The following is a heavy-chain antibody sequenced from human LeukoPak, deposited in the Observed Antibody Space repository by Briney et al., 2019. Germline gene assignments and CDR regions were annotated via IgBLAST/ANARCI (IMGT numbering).Heavy chain of an antibody. Sequence: GGSLRLSCAASGFTFSSYWMHWVRQAPGKGLVWVSRINSDGSSTSYADSVKGRFTISRDNAKNSLYLQMNSLRAEDTALYHCARAPYGSGSHFDYWGQGTLVTVSS. CDR1: GFTFSSYW. CDR3: ARAPYGSGSHFDY. V-gene: IGHV3-74*01. D-gene: IGHD3-10*01. J-gene: IGHJ4*02. CDR2: INSDGSST.